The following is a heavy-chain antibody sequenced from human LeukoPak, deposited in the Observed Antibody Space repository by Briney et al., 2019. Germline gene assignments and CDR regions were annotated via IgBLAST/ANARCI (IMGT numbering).Heavy chain of an antibody. CDR1: GGSFSGCY. D-gene: IGHD2-8*02. V-gene: IGHV4-34*01. Sequence: PSETLSLTCAVYGGSFSGCYWSWIRQPPGKGLEWIGEINHSGSTNYNPSLKSRVIISVDTSKNQFSLKLSSVTAADTAVYYCARVGPPVLVVYAYWFDPWGQGTLVTVSS. CDR3: ARVGPPVLVVYAYWFDP. J-gene: IGHJ5*02. CDR2: INHSGST.